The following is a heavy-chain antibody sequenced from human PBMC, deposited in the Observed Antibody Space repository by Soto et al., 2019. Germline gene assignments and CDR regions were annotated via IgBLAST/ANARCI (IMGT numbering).Heavy chain of an antibody. Sequence: SETLSLTCAVSGGSISSSNWWSWVRQPPGKGLEWIGEIYHSGSTNYNPSLKSRVTISVDKSKNQFSLKLSSVTAADTAVYYCARVSSTYCSGSWDYYYYGMDVWGQGTTVTVSS. CDR3: ARVSSTYCSGSWDYYYYGMDV. J-gene: IGHJ6*02. CDR1: GGSISSSNW. D-gene: IGHD3-10*01. V-gene: IGHV4-4*02. CDR2: IYHSGST.